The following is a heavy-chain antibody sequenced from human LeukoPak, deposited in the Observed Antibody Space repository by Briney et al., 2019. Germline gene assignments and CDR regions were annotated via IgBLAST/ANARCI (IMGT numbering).Heavy chain of an antibody. CDR1: GGSISSSSYY. V-gene: IGHV4-39*01. CDR2: IYYSGST. Sequence: SETLSLTCTVSGGSISSSSYYWGWIRQPPGKGLEWIGSIYYSGSTYYNPSLKSRVTIPVDTSKNQFSLKLSSVTAADTAVYYCARGEEDYDILTGYLWYFDYWGQGTLVTVSS. CDR3: ARGEEDYDILTGYLWYFDY. D-gene: IGHD3-9*01. J-gene: IGHJ4*02.